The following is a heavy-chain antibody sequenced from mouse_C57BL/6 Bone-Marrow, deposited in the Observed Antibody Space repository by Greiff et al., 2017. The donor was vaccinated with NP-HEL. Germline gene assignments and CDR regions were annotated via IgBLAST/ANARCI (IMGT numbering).Heavy chain of an antibody. D-gene: IGHD1-1*01. V-gene: IGHV3-6*01. Sequence: DVQLQESGPGLVKPSQSLSLTCSVTGYSITSGYYWNWIRQFPGNKLEWMGYISYDGSNNYNPSLKNRISITRDTSKNQFFLKLNSVTTEDTATYYCARTGYYASRDWGQGTTLTVSS. CDR3: ARTGYYASRD. CDR2: ISYDGSN. J-gene: IGHJ2*01. CDR1: GYSITSGYY.